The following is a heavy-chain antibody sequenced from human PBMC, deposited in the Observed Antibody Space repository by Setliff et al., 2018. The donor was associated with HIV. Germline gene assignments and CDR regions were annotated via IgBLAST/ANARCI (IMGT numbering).Heavy chain of an antibody. J-gene: IGHJ1*01. CDR1: GYRFDTYG. CDR2: ISPYNGDT. CDR3: VRGVTRDISGYYRDEYFQH. V-gene: IGHV1-18*01. Sequence: ASVKVSCKASGYRFDTYGISWVRQAPGQGLEWMGWISPYNGDTRFAQSLQGRVTLTTDTSTNTAYMEMRTLRSDDTAVYYCVRGVTRDISGYYRDEYFQHWGQGTPVTVSS. D-gene: IGHD3-22*01.